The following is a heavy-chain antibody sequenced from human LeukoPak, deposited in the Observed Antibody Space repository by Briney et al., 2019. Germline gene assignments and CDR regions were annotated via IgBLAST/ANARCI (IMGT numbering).Heavy chain of an antibody. D-gene: IGHD3-3*01. CDR3: ARMDYDFWSGYYPYYYYYYMDV. V-gene: IGHV3-20*04. CDR1: GFTFGDYG. J-gene: IGHJ6*03. CDR2: INWNGGST. Sequence: GGSLRLSCAASGFTFGDYGMSWVRQAPGKGLEWVSGINWNGGSTGYADSVKGRFTISRDNAKNSLYLQMNSLRAEDTALYYCARMDYDFWSGYYPYYYYYYMDVWGKGTTVTVSS.